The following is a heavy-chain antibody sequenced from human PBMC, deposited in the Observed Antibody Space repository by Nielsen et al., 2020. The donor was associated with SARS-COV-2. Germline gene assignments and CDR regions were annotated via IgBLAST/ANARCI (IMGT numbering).Heavy chain of an antibody. V-gene: IGHV3-30*18. J-gene: IGHJ4*02. CDR1: GFTFSSYG. CDR3: AKEIYTPYYFDY. Sequence: GESLKISCAASGFTFSSYGMHWVRQAPGKGLEWVAVISYDGSNKYYADSVKGRFTISRDNSKNTLYLQMNSLRAEDTAVYYCAKEIYTPYYFDYWGQGTLVTVSS. CDR2: ISYDGSNK. D-gene: IGHD2-2*02.